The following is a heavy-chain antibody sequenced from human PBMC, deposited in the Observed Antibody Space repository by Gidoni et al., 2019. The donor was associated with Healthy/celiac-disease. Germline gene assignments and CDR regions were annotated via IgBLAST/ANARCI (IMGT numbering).Heavy chain of an antibody. CDR1: GGTFSSYA. D-gene: IGHD3-10*01. CDR3: ASPAGGSGSYYNVRRRGYFQH. V-gene: IGHV1-69*01. J-gene: IGHJ1*01. CDR2: IIPIFGTA. Sequence: QVQLVQSGAEVKKPGSSVKVSCKASGGTFSSYAISCVRQAPGQGLEWMGGIIPIFGTANYAQKFQGRVTITADESTSTAYMELSSLRSEDTAVYYCASPAGGSGSYYNVRRRGYFQHWGQGTLVTVSS.